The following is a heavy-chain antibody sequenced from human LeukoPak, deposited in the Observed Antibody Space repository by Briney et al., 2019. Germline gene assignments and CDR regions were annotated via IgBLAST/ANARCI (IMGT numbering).Heavy chain of an antibody. CDR3: ARGVVFKYYYGSGSYFRPKPNWFDP. D-gene: IGHD3-10*01. Sequence: SETLSLTCAVYGGSFSDYYWTWIRQSPGKGLEWIGEINHSGNTDYNPSLKGRVTISVDTSKNQFSLKLSSVTAADTAVYYCARGVVFKYYYGSGSYFRPKPNWFDPWGQGTLVTVSS. J-gene: IGHJ5*02. V-gene: IGHV4-34*01. CDR1: GGSFSDYY. CDR2: INHSGNT.